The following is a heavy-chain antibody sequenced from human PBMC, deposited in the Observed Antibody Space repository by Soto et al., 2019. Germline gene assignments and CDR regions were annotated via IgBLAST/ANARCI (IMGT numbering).Heavy chain of an antibody. V-gene: IGHV4-39*07. D-gene: IGHD2-2*01. Sequence: SETLSLTCTVSGGSISSSSYYWGWIRQPPGKGLEWIGSIYYSGSTYYNPSLKSRVTISVDTSKNQFSLKLSSVTAADTVVYFCARDSEYCSSTSCYYDYWGQGTLVTVSS. CDR2: IYYSGST. J-gene: IGHJ4*02. CDR3: ARDSEYCSSTSCYYDY. CDR1: GGSISSSSYY.